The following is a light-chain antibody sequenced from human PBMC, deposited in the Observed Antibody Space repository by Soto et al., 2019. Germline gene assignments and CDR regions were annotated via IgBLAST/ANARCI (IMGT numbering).Light chain of an antibody. CDR1: SGHSVYA. Sequence: QSVLTQSPSASASLGASVKLTCTLSSGHSVYAIAWHQQQPEKGPRYLMNLNSDGSHSKGDGIPDRFSGSSSGAERYLTISSLQSEDEADYYCQTWGTGIVVFGGGTKVTVL. J-gene: IGLJ2*01. CDR3: QTWGTGIVV. CDR2: LNSDGSH. V-gene: IGLV4-69*01.